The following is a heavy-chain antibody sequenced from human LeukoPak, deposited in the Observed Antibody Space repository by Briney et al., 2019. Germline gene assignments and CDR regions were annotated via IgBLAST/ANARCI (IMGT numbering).Heavy chain of an antibody. J-gene: IGHJ4*02. CDR1: GFTVSTNY. V-gene: IGHV3-53*01. CDR2: IYSAGTT. Sequence: GGSLRLSCAASGFTVSTNYMTWVRQAPGKGLEWVSLIYSAGTTYYADSVTGRFTISRDYSKNTLYLQMNSLRVEDTAVYYCARGLASTLLDYWGQGTLVTVSS. D-gene: IGHD2-2*01. CDR3: ARGLASTLLDY.